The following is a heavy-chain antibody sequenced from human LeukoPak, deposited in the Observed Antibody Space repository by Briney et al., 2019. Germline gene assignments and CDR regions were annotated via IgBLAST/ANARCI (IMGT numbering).Heavy chain of an antibody. CDR3: VRAVSVSSYYFDC. J-gene: IGHJ4*02. V-gene: IGHV3-11*05. CDR1: GFTFSDYY. Sequence: GSLRLSCAASGFTFSDYYMSWIRQAPGKGLEWISYISSSSSYTNYVDSVKGRFTISRDNAKNSLYLQMNSLRAEDTAVYYCVRAVSVSSYYFDCWGQGTLVTVSS. D-gene: IGHD5/OR15-5a*01. CDR2: ISSSSSYT.